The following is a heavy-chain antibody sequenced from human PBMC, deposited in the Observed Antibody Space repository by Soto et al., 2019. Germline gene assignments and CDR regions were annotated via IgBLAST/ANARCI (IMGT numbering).Heavy chain of an antibody. J-gene: IGHJ5*01. CDR3: ARDYYGSGSHDS. D-gene: IGHD3-10*01. CDR1: GYTLSNYW. Sequence: RLSCAASGYTLSNYWISWVRQAPGKGLEWVANIKQDGSVKYYVDSVKGRFTISRDNAKSSLYLQMNSLRAEDTALYYCARDYYGSGSHDSWGQGTLVTVSS. CDR2: IKQDGSVK. V-gene: IGHV3-7*03.